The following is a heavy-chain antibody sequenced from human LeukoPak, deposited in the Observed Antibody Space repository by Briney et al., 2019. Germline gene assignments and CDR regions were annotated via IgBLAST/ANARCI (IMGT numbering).Heavy chain of an antibody. D-gene: IGHD6-19*01. CDR2: IKQDGGEK. Sequence: GGSLRLSCAASGFIFSNYWMTWVRHAPEKGLEWVATIKQDGGEKYYVDSVKGRFTISRDNAKNSLYLQMNSLRAEDTAVYYCAKDGVYSSGWLLYWGQGTLVTVSS. CDR1: GFIFSNYW. V-gene: IGHV3-7*03. J-gene: IGHJ4*02. CDR3: AKDGVYSSGWLLY.